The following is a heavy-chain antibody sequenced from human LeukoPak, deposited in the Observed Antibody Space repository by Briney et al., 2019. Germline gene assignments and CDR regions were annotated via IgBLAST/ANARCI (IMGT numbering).Heavy chain of an antibody. CDR2: ISSSSSTI. V-gene: IGHV3-48*04. CDR3: ARDRGGSYSASDY. J-gene: IGHJ4*02. CDR1: GFTFSSYS. Sequence: GGSLRLSCAASGFTFSSYSMNWVRQAPGKGLEWVSFISSSSSTIYYADSVKGRFTISRDNAKNSLYLQTNSLRAEDTAVYYCARDRGGSYSASDYWGQGTLVTVSS. D-gene: IGHD1-26*01.